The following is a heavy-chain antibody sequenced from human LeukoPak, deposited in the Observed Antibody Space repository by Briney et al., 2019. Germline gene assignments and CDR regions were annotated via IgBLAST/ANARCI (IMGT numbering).Heavy chain of an antibody. CDR3: AMVSPLSVAGEYGVDYYGMDV. J-gene: IGHJ6*01. Sequence: ASVKVSCKASGYTFTSYGISWVRQAPGQGLEWMGWISAYNGNTNYAQKLQGRVTMTTDTSTSTAYMELRSLRSDDTAVYYCAMVSPLSVAGEYGVDYYGMDVWGQGTTVTVSS. V-gene: IGHV1-18*01. D-gene: IGHD6-19*01. CDR1: GYTFTSYG. CDR2: ISAYNGNT.